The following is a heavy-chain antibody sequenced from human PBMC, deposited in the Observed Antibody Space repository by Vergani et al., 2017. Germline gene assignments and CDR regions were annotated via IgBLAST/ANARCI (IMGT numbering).Heavy chain of an antibody. V-gene: IGHV4-59*01. CDR2: MYHSGST. D-gene: IGHD3-10*01. Sequence: QVRLQESGPGLVKPSETLSLTCSVSGGSMSGYYWSWIRQPPGKELEWIGYMYHSGSTNYNPSLETRVTISGYTSKNQFSLKLNSVTAVDTAVYYCGRVADFYGLGSRLLDLWGQGILVTVSS. J-gene: IGHJ5*02. CDR1: GGSMSGYY. CDR3: GRVADFYGLGSRLLDL.